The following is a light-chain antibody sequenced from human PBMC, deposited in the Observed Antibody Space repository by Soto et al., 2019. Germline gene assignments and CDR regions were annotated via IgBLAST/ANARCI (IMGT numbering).Light chain of an antibody. CDR1: QTINTR. J-gene: IGKJ1*01. CDR3: QHYNSYSEA. CDR2: KAS. V-gene: IGKV1-5*03. Sequence: DIQMTQSPSTLSSSVGDRVTITGLATQTINTRLAWYQQKPGKAPKLLIYKASTLKSGVPSRFSGSGSGTEFTLTISSLQPDDFATYYCQHYNSYSEAFGQGTKVDIK.